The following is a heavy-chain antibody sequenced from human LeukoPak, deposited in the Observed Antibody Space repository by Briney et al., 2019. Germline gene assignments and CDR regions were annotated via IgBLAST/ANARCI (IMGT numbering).Heavy chain of an antibody. Sequence: SETLSLTCTVSGGSVSSGSYYWSWVRQPPGKGLEWIGYIYYSGSTNYNPSLKSRVTISVDSSKNQFSLKLNSVTAADTAVYYCARDRAWSAYYYYFDYWGQGTLVTVSS. V-gene: IGHV4-61*01. D-gene: IGHD3-3*01. J-gene: IGHJ4*02. CDR3: ARDRAWSAYYYYFDY. CDR1: GGSVSSGSYY. CDR2: IYYSGST.